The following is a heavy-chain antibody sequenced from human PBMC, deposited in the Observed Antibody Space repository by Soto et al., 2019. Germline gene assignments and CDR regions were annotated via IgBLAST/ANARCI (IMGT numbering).Heavy chain of an antibody. CDR3: ARVGPLVLPDSLGFDP. V-gene: IGHV1-8*01. Sequence: ASVKVSCKASGYTFTSYDINWVRQATGQGLEWMGWMNPNSGNTGYAQKFQGRVTMTRNTSISTAYMELSSLRSEDTAVYYCARVGPLVLPDSLGFDPWGQGTLVTVS. J-gene: IGHJ5*02. CDR2: MNPNSGNT. D-gene: IGHD2-2*01. CDR1: GYTFTSYD.